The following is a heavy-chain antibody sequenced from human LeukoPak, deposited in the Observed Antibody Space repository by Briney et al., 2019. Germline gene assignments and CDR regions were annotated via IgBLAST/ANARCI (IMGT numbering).Heavy chain of an antibody. Sequence: PGGSLRLSCAASGFTFSSYGMHWVRQAPGKGLEWVAFVRYDGSNKYYADSVKGRFTISRDNSKNTPYLQMNSLRAEDTAVYYCAKVSSLTYFDYWGQGTLVTVSS. V-gene: IGHV3-30*02. CDR1: GFTFSSYG. J-gene: IGHJ4*02. CDR3: AKVSSLTYFDY. CDR2: VRYDGSNK.